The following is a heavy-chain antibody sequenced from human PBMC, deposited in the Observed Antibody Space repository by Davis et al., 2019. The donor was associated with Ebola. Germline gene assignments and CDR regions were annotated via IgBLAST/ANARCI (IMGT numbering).Heavy chain of an antibody. CDR3: ARDRNWGWWGY. CDR2: ISSSSSYT. CDR1: GFTFSSYS. D-gene: IGHD7-27*01. V-gene: IGHV3-21*06. J-gene: IGHJ4*02. Sequence: PGGSLRLSCAASGFTFSSYSMNWVRQAPGKGLEWVSSISSSSSYTYYADSVKGRFTISRDNPQNMLYLQMNSLRAEDTAVYYCARDRNWGWWGYWGQGTLVTVSS.